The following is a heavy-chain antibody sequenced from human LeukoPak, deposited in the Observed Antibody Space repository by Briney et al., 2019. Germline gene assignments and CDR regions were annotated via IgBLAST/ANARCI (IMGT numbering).Heavy chain of an antibody. J-gene: IGHJ6*02. V-gene: IGHV1-24*01. CDR2: FDPEDGET. CDR3: ATRESVAGTYYYYYGMDV. Sequence: ASVKVSCKVSGYTLTELSMHWVRQAAGKGLEWMGGFDPEDGETIYAQKFQGRVTMTEDTSTDTAYMELSSLRSEDTAVYYCATRESVAGTYYYYYGMDVWGQGTTVTVSS. D-gene: IGHD6-19*01. CDR1: GYTLTELS.